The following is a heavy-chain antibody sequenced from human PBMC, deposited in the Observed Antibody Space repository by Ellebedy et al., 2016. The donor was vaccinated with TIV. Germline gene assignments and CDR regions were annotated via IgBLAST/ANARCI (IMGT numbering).Heavy chain of an antibody. CDR3: ARRASYGDYAVQVNPWFDP. Sequence: GESLKISCAASGFNFSSYWMTLVRQAPGKGLEWVAKIRQEGDEIYYVESVKGRFTISRDNAKNSLFLQMNSLRVEDTAVYYCARRASYGDYAVQVNPWFDPWGQGTLVTVSS. V-gene: IGHV3-7*01. CDR2: IRQEGDEI. J-gene: IGHJ5*02. CDR1: GFNFSSYW. D-gene: IGHD4-17*01.